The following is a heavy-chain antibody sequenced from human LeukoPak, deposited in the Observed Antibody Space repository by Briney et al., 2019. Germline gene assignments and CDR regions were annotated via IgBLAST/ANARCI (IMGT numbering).Heavy chain of an antibody. D-gene: IGHD6-13*01. CDR1: GFTFSNAW. CDR3: ARVWSDSSAAGFDY. CDR2: ISSSSSYI. Sequence: GGSLRLSCAASGFTFSNAWMSWVRQAPGKGLEWVSSISSSSSYIYYADSVKGRFTISRDNAKNSLYLQMNSLRAEDTAVYYCARVWSDSSAAGFDYWGQGTLVTVSS. V-gene: IGHV3-21*01. J-gene: IGHJ4*02.